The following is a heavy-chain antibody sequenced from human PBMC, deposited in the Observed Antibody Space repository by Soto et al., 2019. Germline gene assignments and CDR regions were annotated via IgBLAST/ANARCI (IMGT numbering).Heavy chain of an antibody. D-gene: IGHD1-26*01. J-gene: IGHJ4*02. CDR2: ISYDGSKT. CDR1: GFTFSSYG. Sequence: QVQLVESGGGVVQPGRSLRLSCVASGFTFSSYGMHWVRQAPGKGLEWVAIISYDGSKTYYADSVKGRFTISRDNSKNALYLQMNSLRAEDTSVYYCAKEGGLSGSYDISSSYYFDYWGQGTLVTVSS. V-gene: IGHV3-30*18. CDR3: AKEGGLSGSYDISSSYYFDY.